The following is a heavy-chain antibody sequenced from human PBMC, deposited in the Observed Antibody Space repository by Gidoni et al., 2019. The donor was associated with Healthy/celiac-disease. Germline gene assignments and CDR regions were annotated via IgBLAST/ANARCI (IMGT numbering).Heavy chain of an antibody. V-gene: IGHV3-20*01. Sequence: EVQRAQTGGGVVRPGGSRRPARAGFGFAFDDYGMSWVRQAPGKGLEWVSGIDWNGSSTGYADSVKGRFTISRDNAKNSLYLQMNSLRAEDTALYHCARAQYCSGWAVFDYWGQGTLVTVSS. D-gene: IGHD6-19*01. J-gene: IGHJ4*02. CDR1: GFAFDDYG. CDR2: IDWNGSST. CDR3: ARAQYCSGWAVFDY.